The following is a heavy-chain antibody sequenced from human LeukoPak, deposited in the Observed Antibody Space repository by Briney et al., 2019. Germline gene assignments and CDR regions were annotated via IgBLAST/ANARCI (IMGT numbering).Heavy chain of an antibody. CDR2: INPSGGST. Sequence: GASVKVSSKASGYTFTSYYIHWVQQAPGQGLEWMGIINPSGGSTSYAQKLQGRVTMTRDTSTSTVYMELSSLRSEDTAVYYCARDLGYSSSPMGWFDPWGQGTLVTVSS. D-gene: IGHD6-13*01. J-gene: IGHJ5*02. CDR3: ARDLGYSSSPMGWFDP. CDR1: GYTFTSYY. V-gene: IGHV1-46*04.